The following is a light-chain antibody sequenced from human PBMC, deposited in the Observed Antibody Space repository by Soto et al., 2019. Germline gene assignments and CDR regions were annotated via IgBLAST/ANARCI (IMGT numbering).Light chain of an antibody. V-gene: IGKV3-11*01. CDR2: DAS. CDR1: QSVSSY. J-gene: IGKJ1*01. Sequence: EIVMTQSPATLSVSPGERATLSCSASQSVSSYLAWYQQKPGQGPRLLIYDASNRATGVSARFSGSGYGTDFTLTISSLEPDDFAVYYCHQRSSWPRGTFGQGTKVDIK. CDR3: HQRSSWPRGT.